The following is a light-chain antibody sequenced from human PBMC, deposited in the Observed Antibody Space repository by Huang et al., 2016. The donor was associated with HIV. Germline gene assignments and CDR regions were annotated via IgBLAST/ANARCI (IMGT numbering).Light chain of an antibody. Sequence: DVVMTQSPLSLPVTLGQPASISCRSSQSLLHSDGNTYLIWLQQRPGHSPRRLIYKVSNRDSGVPDRFSGSGSGSDFTLRISRVEPEDVRVYYCMQGTHWPLTFGGGTKVEIK. CDR3: MQGTHWPLT. J-gene: IGKJ4*01. V-gene: IGKV2-30*02. CDR1: QSLLHSDGNTY. CDR2: KVS.